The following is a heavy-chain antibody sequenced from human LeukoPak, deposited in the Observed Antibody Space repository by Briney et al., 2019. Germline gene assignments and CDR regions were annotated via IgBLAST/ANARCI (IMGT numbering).Heavy chain of an antibody. Sequence: GGSLRLSCAASGFTFSRDSMNWVRLAPGKGLEWVSYINGGGSPIYYADSVRGRFTISRDNAKNSLYLQMNSLRAEDTAVYYCARLGNYADFDYWGQGTLVTVSS. D-gene: IGHD4-11*01. V-gene: IGHV3-48*01. J-gene: IGHJ4*02. CDR2: INGGGSPI. CDR3: ARLGNYADFDY. CDR1: GFTFSRDS.